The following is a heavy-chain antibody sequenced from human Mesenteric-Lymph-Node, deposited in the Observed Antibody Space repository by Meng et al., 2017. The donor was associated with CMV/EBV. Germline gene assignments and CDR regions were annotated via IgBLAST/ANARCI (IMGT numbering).Heavy chain of an antibody. V-gene: IGHV4-34*01. CDR2: INHSGST. J-gene: IGHJ4*02. D-gene: IGHD3-9*01. Sequence: HWGVGRLKRSETLSVTCDVYGGSFSGYYWKWIRQSPGKGLEWIGEINHSGSTTSNPSFTSRIIISVDTSTNQISLNMSSVTAADTAVYYCARGSSYDILTGYFDYWGQGALVTVSS. CDR1: GGSFSGYY. CDR3: ARGSSYDILTGYFDY.